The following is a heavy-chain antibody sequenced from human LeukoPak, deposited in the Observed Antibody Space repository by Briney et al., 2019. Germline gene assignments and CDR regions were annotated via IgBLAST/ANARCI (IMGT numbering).Heavy chain of an antibody. CDR2: ISGSGGST. CDR1: GFSFSNYA. CDR3: AKSAYYDASGYYREYYFDY. Sequence: GGSLRLSCVPSGFSFSNYAMSWVRQAPGKGLEWVSSISGSGGSTHYADSVKGRFTISRDKTKNTLYMQMNSLRAEDTAVYYCAKSAYYDASGYYREYYFDYWGPGTLVTVSS. V-gene: IGHV3-23*01. D-gene: IGHD3-22*01. J-gene: IGHJ4*02.